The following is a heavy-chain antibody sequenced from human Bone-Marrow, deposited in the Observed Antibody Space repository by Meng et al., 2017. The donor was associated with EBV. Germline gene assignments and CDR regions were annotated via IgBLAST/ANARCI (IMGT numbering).Heavy chain of an antibody. CDR1: GGTFRSDA. CDR3: ASESGRGFTPDY. Sequence: QVQVLQSGAEVKKPGSSVHVSCMASGGTFRSDAVSWVRQAPGQGLEWMGGLIPMVGAPHYAQKFQGRVTIIADESTSTHRMELNSLGSEDTAMYYCASESGRGFTPDYWGQGTLVTVSS. CDR2: LIPMVGAP. V-gene: IGHV1-69*01. D-gene: IGHD3-10*01. J-gene: IGHJ4*02.